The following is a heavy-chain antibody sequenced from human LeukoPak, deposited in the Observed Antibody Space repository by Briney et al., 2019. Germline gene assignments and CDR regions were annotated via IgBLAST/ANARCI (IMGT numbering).Heavy chain of an antibody. CDR1: GFTFSSYA. V-gene: IGHV3-30-3*01. Sequence: QAGGSLRLSSAASGFTFSSYAMHWVRQAPGKGLEWVAVISYDGSNKYYADSVKGRFTISRDNSKNTLYLQMNSLRAEDTAVYYCARSTVEYSSSPPLDYWGQGTLVTVSS. J-gene: IGHJ4*02. CDR3: ARSTVEYSSSPPLDY. D-gene: IGHD6-6*01. CDR2: ISYDGSNK.